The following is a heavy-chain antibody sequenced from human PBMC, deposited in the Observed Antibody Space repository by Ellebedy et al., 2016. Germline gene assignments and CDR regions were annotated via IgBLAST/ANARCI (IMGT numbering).Heavy chain of an antibody. CDR1: GFPFSAYA. Sequence: GGSLRLXXAASGFPFSAYAMSWVRQAPGQGLEWVAAISGSGGSTYYADSVKGRFTISRDNSKNTLYLQMNNLRVDDTALYYCRQGHYFDQWGQGALVTVSS. J-gene: IGHJ4*02. CDR3: RQGHYFDQ. CDR2: ISGSGGST. V-gene: IGHV3-23*01.